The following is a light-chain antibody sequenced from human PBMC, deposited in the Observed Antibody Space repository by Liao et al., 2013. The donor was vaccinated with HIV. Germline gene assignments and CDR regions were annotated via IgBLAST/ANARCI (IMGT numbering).Light chain of an antibody. Sequence: SYELTQPPSVSVFPGETASITCSGEKLGDKYAYWYQQKPGQAPVLLIYKDSERPSGIPERFSGSSSGTTVTLTISGVQAEDEADYYCQSADSSGTCPVFGGGTKLTVL. V-gene: IGLV3-25*03. CDR1: KLGDKY. CDR3: QSADSSGTCPV. CDR2: KDS. J-gene: IGLJ3*02.